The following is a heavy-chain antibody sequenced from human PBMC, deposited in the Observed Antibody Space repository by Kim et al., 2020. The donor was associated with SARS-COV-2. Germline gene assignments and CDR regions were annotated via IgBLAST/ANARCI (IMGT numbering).Heavy chain of an antibody. Sequence: ASVKVSCKASGYTFTGYYMHWVRQAPGQGLEWMGWINPNSGGTNYAQKFQGWVTMTRDTSISTAYMELSRLRSDDTAVYYCSRVPTVGATVYDYWGQGTLVTVSS. V-gene: IGHV1-2*04. CDR2: INPNSGGT. CDR3: SRVPTVGATVYDY. J-gene: IGHJ4*02. D-gene: IGHD1-26*01. CDR1: GYTFTGYY.